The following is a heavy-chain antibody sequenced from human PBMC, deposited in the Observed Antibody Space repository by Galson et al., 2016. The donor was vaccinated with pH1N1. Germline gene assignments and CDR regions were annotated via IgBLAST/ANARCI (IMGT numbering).Heavy chain of an antibody. D-gene: IGHD3-22*01. CDR3: TTVGSRGYPAFDN. CDR1: GFIFSHVG. J-gene: IGHJ4*02. CDR2: IWPDGSRR. Sequence: SLRLSCAASGFIFSHVGMHWVRQAPGKGLEWVAVIWPDGSRRYYSESVAGRFVISRDDSSNTLYLQMSSLRPEDTARYHCTTVGSRGYPAFDNWGQGTPVIVSS. V-gene: IGHV3-33*03.